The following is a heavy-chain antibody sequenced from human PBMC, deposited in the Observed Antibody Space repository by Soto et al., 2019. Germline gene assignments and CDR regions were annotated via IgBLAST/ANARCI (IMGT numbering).Heavy chain of an antibody. Sequence: GGSLRLSCAASGFTFSDHYMDWVRQAPGKGLEWVGRTRNKANSYTTEYAASVKGRLTISRDDSKNSLYLQMNSLKTEYTAVYYCARDRVGIAAAGRYYYYGMDVWGQGTTVTVSS. V-gene: IGHV3-72*01. D-gene: IGHD6-13*01. CDR1: GFTFSDHY. J-gene: IGHJ6*02. CDR3: ARDRVGIAAAGRYYYYGMDV. CDR2: TRNKANSYTT.